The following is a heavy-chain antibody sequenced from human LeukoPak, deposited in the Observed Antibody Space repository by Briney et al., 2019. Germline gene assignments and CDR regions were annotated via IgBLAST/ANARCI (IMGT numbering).Heavy chain of an antibody. CDR2: ISAYNGNT. CDR3: ARGGGSYCGGDCWPEPYYYMDV. V-gene: IGHV1-18*01. CDR1: GYTFTSYG. D-gene: IGHD2-21*01. J-gene: IGHJ6*03. Sequence: ASVKVSCKASGYTFTSYGISWVRQAPGQGLEWMGWISAYNGNTNYAQKLQGRVTMTTDTSTSTAYMELRSLRSDDTAVYYCARGGGSYCGGDCWPEPYYYMDVWGKGTTVTVSS.